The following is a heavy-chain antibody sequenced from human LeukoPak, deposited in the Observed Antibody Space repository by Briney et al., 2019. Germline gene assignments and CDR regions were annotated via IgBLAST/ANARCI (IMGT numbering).Heavy chain of an antibody. D-gene: IGHD1-26*01. CDR1: VGSISSGDYY. J-gene: IGHJ4*02. V-gene: IGHV4-30-4*01. Sequence: SETLSLTCTVSVGSISSGDYYWSWIRQPPGKGLEWIGYIYFSGSTYYNPSLKSRLTMSIDTSKYQFSLRLNSVAAADTAVYFCARAHIVGATVDYWGQGTLVTVSS. CDR2: IYFSGST. CDR3: ARAHIVGATVDY.